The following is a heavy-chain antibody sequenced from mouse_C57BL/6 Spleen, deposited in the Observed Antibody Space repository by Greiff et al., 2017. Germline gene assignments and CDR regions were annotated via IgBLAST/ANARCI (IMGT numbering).Heavy chain of an antibody. CDR2: INPSSGYT. D-gene: IGHD1-1*01. V-gene: IGHV1-4*01. J-gene: IGHJ2*01. Sequence: VQVVESGAELARPGASVKMSCKASGYTFTSYTMHWVKQRPGQGLEWIGYINPSSGYTKYNQKFKDKATLTADKSSSTAYMQLSSLTSEDSAVYYCARNLYGSSSYFDYWGQGTTLTVSS. CDR1: GYTFTSYT. CDR3: ARNLYGSSSYFDY.